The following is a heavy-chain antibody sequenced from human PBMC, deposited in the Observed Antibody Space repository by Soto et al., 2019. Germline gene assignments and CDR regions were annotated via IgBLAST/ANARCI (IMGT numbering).Heavy chain of an antibody. D-gene: IGHD1-1*01. CDR1: GFTFSNNA. V-gene: IGHV3-30-3*01. CDR3: ARGPTTSTFSAMDV. CDR2: ISYDGSNK. Sequence: QVQLVESGGGVVQPGRSLRLSCAASGFTFSNNAMDWVRQAPGKGLEWVAVISYDGSNKYIAESVNGRFTISRDNSKNTLFLQMNSLRAEDTAVYYCARGPTTSTFSAMDVWGQGTTVTVSS. J-gene: IGHJ6*02.